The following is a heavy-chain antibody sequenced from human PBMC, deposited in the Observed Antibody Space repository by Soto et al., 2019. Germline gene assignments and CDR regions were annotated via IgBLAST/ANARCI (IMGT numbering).Heavy chain of an antibody. CDR2: INHSGRT. V-gene: IGHV4-34*01. CDR1: GGSFSGYY. D-gene: IGHD2-2*01. J-gene: IGHJ4*02. CDR3: ARGGLFVVVPAAFDY. Sequence: QVQLQQWGAGLLKPSETLSLTCAVYGGSFSGYYWSWIRQPPGKGLEWIGEINHSGRTNYNPSLKSRVTISVDTSKNQFSLKLSSVTAADTAVYYCARGGLFVVVPAAFDYWGQGTLVTVSS.